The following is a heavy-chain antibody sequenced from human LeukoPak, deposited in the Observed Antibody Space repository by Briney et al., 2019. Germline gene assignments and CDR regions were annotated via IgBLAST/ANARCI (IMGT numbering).Heavy chain of an antibody. D-gene: IGHD3-22*01. CDR3: AQECVDSSGYYYVPNWFDP. Sequence: GGSLRLSCAASGFTFSSYEMNWVRQAPGKGLEWVSYITSGGSTIYYADSVKGRFTISRDNAKNSLYLQMNSLRAEDTAVYYCAQECVDSSGYYYVPNWFDPWGQGTLVTVSS. V-gene: IGHV3-48*03. CDR2: ITSGGSTI. CDR1: GFTFSSYE. J-gene: IGHJ5*02.